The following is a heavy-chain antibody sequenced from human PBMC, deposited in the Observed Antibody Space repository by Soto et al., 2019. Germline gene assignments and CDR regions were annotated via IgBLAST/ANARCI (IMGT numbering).Heavy chain of an antibody. CDR2: IYWDDDK. CDR3: AHWDSGYDSVIFDY. Sequence: QITLKESGPTLVKPTQTLTLTCTFSGFSLSPRGVGVGWIRQPPGKALEWLALIYWDDDKRYSPSLKSRLTITKDTTKNQVVLTMTNMDPVDTATYYCAHWDSGYDSVIFDYWGQGTLVTVSS. J-gene: IGHJ4*02. D-gene: IGHD5-12*01. V-gene: IGHV2-5*02. CDR1: GFSLSPRGVG.